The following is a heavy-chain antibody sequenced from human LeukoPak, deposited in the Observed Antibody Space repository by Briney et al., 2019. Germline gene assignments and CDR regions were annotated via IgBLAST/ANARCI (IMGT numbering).Heavy chain of an antibody. D-gene: IGHD3-22*01. CDR1: GGSISSSSYY. J-gene: IGHJ4*02. Sequence: PSETLSLTCTVSGGSISSSSYYWGWIRQPPGKGLEWIGSIYYSGSTYYNPSLKSRVTISVDTSKNQFSLKLSSVTAADTAVYYCARRITMIVVAARVYYFDYWGQGTLVTVSS. V-gene: IGHV4-39*01. CDR2: IYYSGST. CDR3: ARRITMIVVAARVYYFDY.